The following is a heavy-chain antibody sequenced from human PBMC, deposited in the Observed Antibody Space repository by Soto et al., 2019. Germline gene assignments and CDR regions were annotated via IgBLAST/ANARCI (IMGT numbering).Heavy chain of an antibody. CDR1: GGSISSYY. CDR2: IYYSGST. J-gene: IGHJ6*03. Sequence: SETLSLTCTVSGGSISSYYWSWIRQPPGKGLEWIGYIYYSGSTNYNPSLKIRVTISVDTSKNQFSLKLSSVTAADTAVYYCARVGFSGSYYPPSNYYFYYMDVWGKGTTVTVSS. CDR3: ARVGFSGSYYPPSNYYFYYMDV. V-gene: IGHV4-59*01. D-gene: IGHD3-10*01.